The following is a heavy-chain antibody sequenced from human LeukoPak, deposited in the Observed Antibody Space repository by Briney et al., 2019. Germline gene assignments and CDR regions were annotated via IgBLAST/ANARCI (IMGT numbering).Heavy chain of an antibody. CDR2: IYYSGST. Sequence: SGTLSLTCTVSGGAISGSSYDWGWIRQPPGKGLEWIGSIYYSGSTYYNPSLKSRVTISLDTSKNQFPLKLSSVTAADTAVYYCARQGSDIVVVPAARRGYYFDYWGQGPLVTVSS. CDR3: ARQGSDIVVVPAARRGYYFDY. D-gene: IGHD2-2*01. V-gene: IGHV4-39*01. J-gene: IGHJ4*02. CDR1: GGAISGSSYD.